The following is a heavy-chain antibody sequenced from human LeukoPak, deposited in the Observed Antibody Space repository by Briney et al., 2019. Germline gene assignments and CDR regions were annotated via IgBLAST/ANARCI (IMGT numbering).Heavy chain of an antibody. CDR1: GFTFSSYG. CDR3: ARDLSSSGWYGDSGY. CDR2: ISSSSSTI. Sequence: GGTLRLSCAASGFTFSSYGMNWVRQAPGKGLEWVSYISSSSSTIYYADSVKGRFTISRDNAKNSLYLQMNSLRAEDTAVYYCARDLSSSGWYGDSGYWGQGTLVTVSS. V-gene: IGHV3-48*01. D-gene: IGHD6-19*01. J-gene: IGHJ4*02.